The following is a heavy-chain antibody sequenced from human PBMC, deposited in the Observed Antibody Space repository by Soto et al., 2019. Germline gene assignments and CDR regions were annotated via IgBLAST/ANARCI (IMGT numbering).Heavy chain of an antibody. CDR2: IYYGGST. CDR1: GGSISSVGYS. D-gene: IGHD3-22*01. V-gene: IGHV4-30-2*01. J-gene: IGHJ4*02. Sequence: PSETLSLTCAVSGGSISSVGYSWNWIRQPPGKGLEWIGYIYYGGSTYYNPSLQSRVTMSVDRSRNQFSLKLNSVTAADTAVYYCARVRREYDNSGPVDYWGQGTLVTVSS. CDR3: ARVRREYDNSGPVDY.